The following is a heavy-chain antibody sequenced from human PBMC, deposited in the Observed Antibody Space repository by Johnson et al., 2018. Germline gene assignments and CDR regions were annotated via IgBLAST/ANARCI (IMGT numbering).Heavy chain of an antibody. CDR3: ARERKTVTTNYYYYYMDV. V-gene: IGHV3-11*04. D-gene: IGHD4-17*01. CDR1: GFTFSDYY. CDR2: ISSSGSTI. J-gene: IGHJ6*03. Sequence: QVQLVQSGGGVVQPGRSLRLSCAASGFTFSDYYMSWIRQAPGKGLEWVSYISSSGSTIYYADSVKGRFTISRDNAKNSLYLQMNSLRAEDTAVYYCARERKTVTTNYYYYYMDVWGKGTTVTVSS.